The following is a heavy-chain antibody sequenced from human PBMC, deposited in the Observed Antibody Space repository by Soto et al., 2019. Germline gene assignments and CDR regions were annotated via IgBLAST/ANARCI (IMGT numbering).Heavy chain of an antibody. CDR3: ARAKGVYSSGPRWFDP. CDR1: GGTFSSYT. CDR2: IIPILGIA. J-gene: IGHJ5*02. Sequence: QVQLVQSGAEVKKPGSSVKVSCKASGGTFSSYTISWVRQAPGQGLEWMGRIIPILGIANYAQKFQGRVTITADKSTSTAYMELSSLRSEDTAVYYCARAKGVYSSGPRWFDPWGQGTLVTVSS. V-gene: IGHV1-69*02. D-gene: IGHD6-19*01.